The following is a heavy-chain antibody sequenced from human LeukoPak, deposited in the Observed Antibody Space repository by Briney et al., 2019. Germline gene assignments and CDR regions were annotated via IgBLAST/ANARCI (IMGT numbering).Heavy chain of an antibody. V-gene: IGHV3-15*01. D-gene: IGHD3-22*01. Sequence: GSLRLSCAASGITFNDAWMSWVRQAPGKGLEWVGRIKSKTDGGTTDYAAPVKGRFTISRDDSKNTLYLQMNSLKTEDTAVYYCTTEPHDSNLLDYWGQGTLVTVSS. J-gene: IGHJ4*02. CDR1: GITFNDAW. CDR2: IKSKTDGGTT. CDR3: TTEPHDSNLLDY.